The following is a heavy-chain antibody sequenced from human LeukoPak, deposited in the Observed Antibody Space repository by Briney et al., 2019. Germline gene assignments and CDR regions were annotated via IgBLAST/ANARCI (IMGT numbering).Heavy chain of an antibody. D-gene: IGHD6-13*01. Sequence: GASVKVPCKASGYTFTSYGISWVRQAPGQGLEWMGWISAYNGNTNYAQKLQGRVTMTTDTSTSTAYMELRSLRSDDTAVYYCARDPRGQQLVPLGMDVWGKGTTVTVSS. CDR3: ARDPRGQQLVPLGMDV. CDR2: ISAYNGNT. CDR1: GYTFTSYG. V-gene: IGHV1-18*04. J-gene: IGHJ6*04.